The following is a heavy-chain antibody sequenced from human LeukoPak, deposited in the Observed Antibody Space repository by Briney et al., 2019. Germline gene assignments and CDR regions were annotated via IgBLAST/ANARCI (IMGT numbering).Heavy chain of an antibody. J-gene: IGHJ4*02. CDR2: IKSKTDGGTT. CDR3: TTAHRGTTVTSFDY. Sequence: GGSLRLSCAASGFTFSSYWMSWVRQAPGKGLEWVGRIKSKTDGGTTDYAAPVKGRFTISRDDSKNTLYLQMNSLKTEDTAVYYCTTAHRGTTVTSFDYWGQGTLVTVSS. CDR1: GFTFSSYW. D-gene: IGHD4-11*01. V-gene: IGHV3-15*01.